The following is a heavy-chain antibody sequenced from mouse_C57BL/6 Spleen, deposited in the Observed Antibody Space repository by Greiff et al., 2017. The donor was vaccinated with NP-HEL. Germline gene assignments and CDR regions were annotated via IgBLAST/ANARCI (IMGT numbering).Heavy chain of an antibody. J-gene: IGHJ2*01. CDR1: GYAFSSSW. D-gene: IGHD4-1*01. V-gene: IGHV1-82*01. Sequence: QVQLQQSGPELVKPGASVKLSCKASGYAFSSSWMNWVKQRPGKGLEWIGRIYPGDGDTNYNGKFKGKATLTADKSSSTAYMQLSSLTSEDSAVYFCARPTGTRTYFDYWGQGTTLTVSS. CDR3: ARPTGTRTYFDY. CDR2: IYPGDGDT.